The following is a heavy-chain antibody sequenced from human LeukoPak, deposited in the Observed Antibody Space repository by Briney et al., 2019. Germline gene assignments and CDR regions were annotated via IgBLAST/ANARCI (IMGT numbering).Heavy chain of an antibody. V-gene: IGHV5-51*01. Sequence: GESGKISCKGSGYSFTSYWIGWVRQMPGKGLEWMGIIYLGDSDTRYSPSFQGQGTISADKSISTAYPQWSSLKASDTAMYYCARHLFSLVAAIEGAFDVWGQGTRVTVSS. D-gene: IGHD5-12*01. CDR1: GYSFTSYW. CDR3: ARHLFSLVAAIEGAFDV. CDR2: IYLGDSDT. J-gene: IGHJ3*01.